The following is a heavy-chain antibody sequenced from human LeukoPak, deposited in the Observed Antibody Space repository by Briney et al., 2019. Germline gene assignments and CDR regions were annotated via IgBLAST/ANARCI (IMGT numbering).Heavy chain of an antibody. V-gene: IGHV3-23*01. J-gene: IGHJ4*02. CDR2: ITGSGTFT. D-gene: IGHD6-19*01. CDR3: AKRSAESSGYFDY. CDR1: GFTFSSYG. Sequence: GGSLRLSCAASGFTFSSYGMHWVRQAPGKGLEWVSVITGSGTFTDHADSVRGRFTISRDNSKNTLYLQMNSLRAEDTAVYYCAKRSAESSGYFDYWGQGTLVTVSS.